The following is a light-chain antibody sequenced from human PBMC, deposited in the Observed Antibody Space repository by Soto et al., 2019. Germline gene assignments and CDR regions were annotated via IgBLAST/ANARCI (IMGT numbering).Light chain of an antibody. CDR3: QQYNSYLLT. J-gene: IGKJ3*01. CDR1: KGIVSS. Sequence: DIQMTQSPSTLSASVGDRVTITCRASKGIVSSLAWYQQKPGKAPNLLIYEASSLESGVPSRFSGSGFGTEFTLTISSLQPDDFATYYCQQYNSYLLTFGPGTTVDIK. CDR2: EAS. V-gene: IGKV1-5*01.